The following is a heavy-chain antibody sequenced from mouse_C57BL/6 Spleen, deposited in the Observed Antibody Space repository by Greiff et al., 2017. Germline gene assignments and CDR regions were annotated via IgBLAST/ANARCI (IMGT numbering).Heavy chain of an antibody. J-gene: IGHJ3*01. Sequence: VKVVESGAELVRPGASVTLSCKASGYTFTDYEMHWVKQTPVHGLEWIGAIDPETGGTAYNQKFKGKAILTADKSSSTAYMELRSLTSEDSAVYYCTREGLRSWGQGTLVTVSA. D-gene: IGHD2-2*01. V-gene: IGHV1-15*01. CDR2: IDPETGGT. CDR1: GYTFTDYE. CDR3: TREGLRS.